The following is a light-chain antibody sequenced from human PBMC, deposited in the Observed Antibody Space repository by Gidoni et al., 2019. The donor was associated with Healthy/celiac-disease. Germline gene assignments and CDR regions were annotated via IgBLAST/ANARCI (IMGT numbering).Light chain of an antibody. Sequence: LRSYYASWYQQKPGQAPVLVIYGKNNRPSGIPDRFSGSSSGNTASLTITGAQAEDEADYYCNSRDSRDVVFGGGTKLTVL. CDR2: GKN. CDR1: LRSYY. CDR3: NSRDSRDVV. V-gene: IGLV3-19*01. J-gene: IGLJ2*01.